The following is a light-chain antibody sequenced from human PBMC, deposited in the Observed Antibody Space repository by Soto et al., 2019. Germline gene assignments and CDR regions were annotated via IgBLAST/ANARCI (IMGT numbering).Light chain of an antibody. V-gene: IGLV2-8*01. Sequence: QSVLTQPPSASGSPGQSVAIYCTGTSSDVGGYNYVSWYQQHPGKAPKLMIYEVNKRPSGVPDRFSGSKSGNTASLTISGLQAEDEADYYCSSYAGSSNVFGTGTKVT. CDR3: SSYAGSSNV. CDR1: SSDVGGYNY. J-gene: IGLJ1*01. CDR2: EVN.